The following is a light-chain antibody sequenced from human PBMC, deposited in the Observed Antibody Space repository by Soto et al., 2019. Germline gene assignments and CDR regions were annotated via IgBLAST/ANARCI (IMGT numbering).Light chain of an antibody. Sequence: EIVLTQSPGSLSLSPGERATLSCRASQSVDSRFFAWYQQRPCQAPRLLIYGASRRATGIPDRFPGSGSGTAFTLTISRLETEDFALYYCQQYDSSVTFGLGTKVEIK. CDR2: GAS. J-gene: IGKJ1*01. CDR3: QQYDSSVT. CDR1: QSVDSRF. V-gene: IGKV3-20*01.